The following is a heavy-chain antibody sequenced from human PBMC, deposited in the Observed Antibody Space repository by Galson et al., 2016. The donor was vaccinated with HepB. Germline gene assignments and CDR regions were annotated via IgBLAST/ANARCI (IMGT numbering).Heavy chain of an antibody. CDR3: ARLISLVRGASYGVDV. CDR1: GYSFTNYY. D-gene: IGHD3-10*01. Sequence: QSGAEVKKPGESLKISCKGSGYSFTNYYIAWVRQMPGKGLEWLGINHPRDSDTTYSPTFQGQVTFSADKSITTAYLQWSSLKASDTAIYYCARLISLVRGASYGVDVWGQGTTVTVSS. V-gene: IGHV5-51*01. J-gene: IGHJ6*02. CDR2: NHPRDSDT.